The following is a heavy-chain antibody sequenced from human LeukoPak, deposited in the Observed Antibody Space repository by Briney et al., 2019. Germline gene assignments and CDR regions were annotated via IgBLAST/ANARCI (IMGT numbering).Heavy chain of an antibody. CDR1: GFSFSVYW. Sequence: GGSLRLSCAASGFSFSVYWMHWVRQAPGKGPVWVSRIKTDGSITDYADSVKGRFTISRDNAKNSVYLQVNGLRAEDTAVYYCTSSTGFGKYFDYWGQGILVTVSS. CDR3: TSSTGFGKYFDY. D-gene: IGHD6-6*01. V-gene: IGHV3-74*01. J-gene: IGHJ4*02. CDR2: IKTDGSIT.